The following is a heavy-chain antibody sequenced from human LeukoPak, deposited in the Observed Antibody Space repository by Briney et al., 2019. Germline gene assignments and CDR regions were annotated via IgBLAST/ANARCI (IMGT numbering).Heavy chain of an antibody. CDR1: GYTFTDYY. Sequence: ASIKVSCKASGYTFTDYYIHWVRQAPGQGLEWMGWINPNNGGTNYAQKFQGRVTMTRDTSISTAYMELSRLRSEDTAVYYCAREYYGSGSYNWYYYYMDVWGKGTTVTISS. V-gene: IGHV1-2*02. CDR3: AREYYGSGSYNWYYYYMDV. J-gene: IGHJ6*03. D-gene: IGHD3-10*01. CDR2: INPNNGGT.